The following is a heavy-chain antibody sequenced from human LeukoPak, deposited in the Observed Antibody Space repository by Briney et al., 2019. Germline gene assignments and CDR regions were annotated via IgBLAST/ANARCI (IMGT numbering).Heavy chain of an antibody. CDR1: GGSISSYY. CDR2: IYYSGST. J-gene: IGHJ4*02. CDR3: ARDRTIAAAGDY. V-gene: IGHV4-59*01. D-gene: IGHD6-13*01. Sequence: ASETLSLTCTVSGGSISSYYWSWIRQPPGKGLEWIGYIYYSGSTNYNPSLKSRVTISVDTSKNQFSLKLSSVTAADTAVYYCARDRTIAAAGDYWGQGTLVTVSS.